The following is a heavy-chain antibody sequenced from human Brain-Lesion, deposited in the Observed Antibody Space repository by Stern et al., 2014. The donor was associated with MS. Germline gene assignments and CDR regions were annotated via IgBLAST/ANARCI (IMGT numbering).Heavy chain of an antibody. Sequence: QLVQSGAEVKKPGESLKISCKGSGYRFTSNWIGWVRQMPGKGLEWMGIIWPGDSDTRYRPSFQGQVTISADKSISTAYLQWSSLQASDTAMYYCARRGDSSSSGFDYWGQGTLVIVSS. CDR1: GYRFTSNW. D-gene: IGHD6-6*01. CDR3: ARRGDSSSSGFDY. CDR2: IWPGDSDT. J-gene: IGHJ4*02. V-gene: IGHV5-51*01.